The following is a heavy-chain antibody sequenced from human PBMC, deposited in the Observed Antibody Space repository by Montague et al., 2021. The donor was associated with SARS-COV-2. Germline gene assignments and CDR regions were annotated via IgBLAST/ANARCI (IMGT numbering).Heavy chain of an antibody. D-gene: IGHD3-10*01. CDR1: GGSSSGYY. Sequence: SETLSLTCAVYGGSSSGYYCNWIRHPPGKGLEWNGEINHSGSTNSNPSLKSRVTMSVDTSKTQFSLKLSSVTAADTAVYYCARGARQGYGFRLGSFDYWGQGTLVTVSS. V-gene: IGHV4-34*01. J-gene: IGHJ4*02. CDR2: INHSGST. CDR3: ARGARQGYGFRLGSFDY.